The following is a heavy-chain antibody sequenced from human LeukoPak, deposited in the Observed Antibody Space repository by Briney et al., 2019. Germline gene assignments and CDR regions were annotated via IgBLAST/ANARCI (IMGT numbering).Heavy chain of an antibody. CDR2: IYYSGST. D-gene: IGHD6-19*01. CDR1: GGSISSYY. Sequence: SETLSLTCTVSGGSISSYYWSWIRQPPGKGLEWIGYIYYSGSTNYNPSLKSRVTISVDTSKNQFSLKLSSVTAADTAVYYCAGQPGYSSGWYTYWGQGTLVTVSS. J-gene: IGHJ4*02. V-gene: IGHV4-59*01. CDR3: AGQPGYSSGWYTY.